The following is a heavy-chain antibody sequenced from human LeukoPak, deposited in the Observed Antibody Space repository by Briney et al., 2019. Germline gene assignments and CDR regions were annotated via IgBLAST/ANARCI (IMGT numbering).Heavy chain of an antibody. Sequence: GGSLRLSCAASGFTFSDYYMSWIRQAPGKGLEWVSYISSSGSTIYYADSVKGRFTISRDNPKNSLYLQMNSLRAEDTAVYYCARTPSSGYYLDYWGQGTLVTVSS. D-gene: IGHD3-22*01. CDR3: ARTPSSGYYLDY. J-gene: IGHJ4*02. V-gene: IGHV3-11*01. CDR1: GFTFSDYY. CDR2: ISSSGSTI.